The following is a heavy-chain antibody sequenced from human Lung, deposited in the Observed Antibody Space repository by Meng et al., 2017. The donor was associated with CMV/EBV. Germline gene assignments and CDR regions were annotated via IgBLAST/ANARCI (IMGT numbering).Heavy chain of an antibody. D-gene: IGHD6-19*01. CDR2: IYHSGST. CDR3: ASFPPPGKQWLVTDY. Sequence: QVRVQESGPGLWKPSGTLSLPCAVSGGSISSSNWWSWVRQPPGKGLEWIGEIYHSGSTNYNPSLKSRVTISVDKSKNQFSLKLSSVTAADTAVYYCASFPPPGKQWLVTDYWGQGTLVTVSS. J-gene: IGHJ4*02. V-gene: IGHV4-4*02. CDR1: GGSISSSNW.